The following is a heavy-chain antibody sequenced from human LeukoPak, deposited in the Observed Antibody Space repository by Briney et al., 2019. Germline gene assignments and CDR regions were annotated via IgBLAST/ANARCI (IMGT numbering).Heavy chain of an antibody. Sequence: GGSLRLSCAASGFTFSSYAMSWVRQAPGKGLEWVSGISGSGGSTYYADSVKGRFTISRDNSKNTLYLQMDSLRAEDTAVYYCARDLKKGTYFDYWGQGTLVTVSS. CDR1: GFTFSSYA. CDR2: ISGSGGST. J-gene: IGHJ4*02. CDR3: ARDLKKGTYFDY. D-gene: IGHD1/OR15-1a*01. V-gene: IGHV3-23*01.